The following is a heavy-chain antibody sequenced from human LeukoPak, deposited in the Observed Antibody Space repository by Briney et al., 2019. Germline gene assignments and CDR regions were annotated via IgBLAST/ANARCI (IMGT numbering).Heavy chain of an antibody. J-gene: IGHJ4*02. Sequence: QPGGSLRLSCAASGFTFSSYSMNWVRQAPGKGLEWVSYISSSGDTIYYADSVKGRFTISRDNAKDSLYLQMSSLRAEDTAVYYCASLESDFDYWGQGTLVTVSS. CDR1: GFTFSSYS. CDR3: ASLESDFDY. CDR2: ISSSGDTI. V-gene: IGHV3-48*04. D-gene: IGHD1-1*01.